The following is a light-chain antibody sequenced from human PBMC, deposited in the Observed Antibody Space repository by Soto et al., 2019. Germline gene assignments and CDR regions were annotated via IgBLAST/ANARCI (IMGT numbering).Light chain of an antibody. CDR1: SSDVSGYNY. Sequence: QSVLTQPSSVSGSPGQSITISCTGTSSDVSGYNYVSWYQHHPGKAPKLMIYEVSNRPSGVSNRFSGSKSANTASLSISGLQAEDEADYYCSSYRSSRTVIFGGGTKLT. V-gene: IGLV2-14*01. CDR3: SSYRSSRTVI. CDR2: EVS. J-gene: IGLJ2*01.